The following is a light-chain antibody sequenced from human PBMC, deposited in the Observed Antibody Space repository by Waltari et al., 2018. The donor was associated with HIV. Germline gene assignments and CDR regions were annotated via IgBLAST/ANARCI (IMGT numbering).Light chain of an antibody. J-gene: IGKJ4*01. CDR1: PGVGSY. CDR3: HQRSKWPLT. V-gene: IGKV3-11*01. Sequence: EIVLTQSPATLSLSPGERASPGVGSYVAWYQQRPGQAPRLLIYESSNRATGVPARFSASGSGTDFTLTISSLEPEDFAVYYCHQRSKWPLTFGGGTKVEIK. CDR2: ESS.